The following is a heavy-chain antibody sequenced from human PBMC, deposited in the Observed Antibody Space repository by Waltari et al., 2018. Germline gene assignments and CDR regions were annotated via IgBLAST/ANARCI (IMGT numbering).Heavy chain of an antibody. CDR3: ARGWIASAFDI. J-gene: IGHJ3*02. CDR1: GFTFSSYA. CDR2: IIPICGTA. D-gene: IGHD2-21*01. Sequence: VQLLESGGGLVQPGGSLRLSCAASGFTFSSYAMSWVRQAPGQGLEGMGRIIPICGTANYAQKFQGRVTITADKSTSTAYMELSSLRSEDTAVYYCARGWIASAFDIWGQGTMVTVSS. V-gene: IGHV1-69*06.